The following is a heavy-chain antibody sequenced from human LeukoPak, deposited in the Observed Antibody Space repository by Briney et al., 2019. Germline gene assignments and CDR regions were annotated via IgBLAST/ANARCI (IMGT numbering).Heavy chain of an antibody. Sequence: GGSLRLSCAASGFTFSSYWMHWVRQAPGKGLVGVSLINSDGSSTTYADSVKGRFTISRDNAKNSLYLQMNSLRAEDTAVYYCARDFKIMWTPPDYGGQGPLVTVSP. CDR1: GFTFSSYW. CDR3: ARDFKIMWTPPDY. CDR2: INSDGSST. V-gene: IGHV3-74*01. J-gene: IGHJ4*02. D-gene: IGHD3-16*01.